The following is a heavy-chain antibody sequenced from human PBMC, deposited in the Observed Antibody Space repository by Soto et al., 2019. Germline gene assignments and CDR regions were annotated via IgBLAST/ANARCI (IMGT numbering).Heavy chain of an antibody. Sequence: GGSLRLSCAASGFTFSSYAMHWVRQAPGKGLEWVAVISYDGSNKYYADSVKGRFTISRDNSKNTLYLQMNSLRAEDTAVYYCARDYYDFWSGYYGIQPIDYWGQGT. CDR3: ARDYYDFWSGYYGIQPIDY. J-gene: IGHJ4*02. CDR2: ISYDGSNK. D-gene: IGHD3-3*01. V-gene: IGHV3-30-3*01. CDR1: GFTFSSYA.